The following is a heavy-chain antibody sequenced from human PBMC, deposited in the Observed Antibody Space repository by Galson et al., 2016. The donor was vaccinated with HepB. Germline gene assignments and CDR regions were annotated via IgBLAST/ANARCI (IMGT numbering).Heavy chain of an antibody. V-gene: IGHV4-34*01. CDR1: GGSLSDNY. Sequence: LSLTCGVFGGSLSDNYWRWIRQPPGKELEWIAEINHSGSTNYNPSLKSRVTIVVDTAKNQVSPKLRSVTAADTAVYYCARCLRGRGGPEGLLDPWGQGILVTVSS. CDR2: INHSGST. J-gene: IGHJ5*02. D-gene: IGHD3-10*01. CDR3: ARCLRGRGGPEGLLDP.